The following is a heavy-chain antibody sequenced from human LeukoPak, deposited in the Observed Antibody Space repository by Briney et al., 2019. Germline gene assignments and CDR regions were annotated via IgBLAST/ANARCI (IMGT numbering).Heavy chain of an antibody. CDR1: GFTFNTYT. CDR3: AKGLERESRRDS. CDR2: ISNSGGST. Sequence: GGSLRLSCAASGFTFNTYTMCWVRQAPGKGLEWVSGISNSGGSTYYADYVKGRFTISRDNSKNTLYLQMNSLRAEDTALYYCAKGLERESRRDSWGQGTLVTVSS. V-gene: IGHV3-23*01. J-gene: IGHJ4*02. D-gene: IGHD1-1*01.